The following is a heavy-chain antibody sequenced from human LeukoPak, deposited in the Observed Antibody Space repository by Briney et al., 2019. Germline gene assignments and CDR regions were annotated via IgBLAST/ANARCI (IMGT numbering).Heavy chain of an antibody. CDR3: AGTELGYCTVTGCPLES. CDR1: GGSISSYY. Sequence: SETLSLTCTVSGGSISSYYWSWIRQPPGKGLEWIGYIYYSGSTNYNPSLKSRVTISVDTSKNQFSLKLSSVTAADTALYFCAGTELGYCTVTGCPLESWGQGTLVTVPS. CDR2: IYYSGST. D-gene: IGHD2-8*02. V-gene: IGHV4-59*01. J-gene: IGHJ4*02.